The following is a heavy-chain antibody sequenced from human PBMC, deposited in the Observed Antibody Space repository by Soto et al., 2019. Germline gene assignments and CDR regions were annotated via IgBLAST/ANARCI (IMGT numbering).Heavy chain of an antibody. CDR2: IIPIFGTA. J-gene: IGHJ5*02. V-gene: IGHV1-69*12. Sequence: QVQLVQSGAEVKKPGSSVKVSCKASGGTFSSYAISWVRQAPGQGLEWMGGIIPIFGTANYAQKFQGRVTITADESTSTAYMELSSLRSEDTAVYYCARPALGYCTNGVCSEWFDPWGQGTPVTVSS. D-gene: IGHD2-8*01. CDR3: ARPALGYCTNGVCSEWFDP. CDR1: GGTFSSYA.